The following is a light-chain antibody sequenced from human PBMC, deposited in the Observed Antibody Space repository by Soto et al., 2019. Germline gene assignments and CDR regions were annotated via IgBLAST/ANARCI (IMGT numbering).Light chain of an antibody. J-gene: IGLJ2*01. Sequence: QLVLTQSSSASASLGSSVNPTCTLSSGHSSYIIAWHQQQPGKAPRYLMKLEGSGSYNKGSGVPDRFSGSSSGADRYLTISNLQSEDEADYYCETWDSNTYVVFGGGTKLTVL. CDR2: LEGSGSY. CDR1: SGHSSYI. CDR3: ETWDSNTYVV. V-gene: IGLV4-60*03.